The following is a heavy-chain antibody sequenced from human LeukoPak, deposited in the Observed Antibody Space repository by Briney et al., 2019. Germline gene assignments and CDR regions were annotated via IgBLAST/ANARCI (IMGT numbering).Heavy chain of an antibody. CDR1: GFTFSTYA. CDR3: ARTREQWQVLDY. CDR2: ISSDGIII. J-gene: IGHJ4*02. D-gene: IGHD6-19*01. Sequence: LSGGSLRLSCAASGFTFSTYAMHWVRQAPGQGLDYVSGISSDGIIIHYANSVKGRFTISRDNSKNTLFLQMNSLRAEDTAVYYCARTREQWQVLDYWGQGTLVTVSS. V-gene: IGHV3-64*01.